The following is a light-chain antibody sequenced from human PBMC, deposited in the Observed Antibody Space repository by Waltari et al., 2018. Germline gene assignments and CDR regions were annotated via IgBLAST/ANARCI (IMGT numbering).Light chain of an antibody. J-gene: IGKJ1*01. CDR1: HGINNW. CDR3: QQGNSFPPT. CDR2: GAS. Sequence: DIQMTQSPSSVFASVGDRVIITCRASHGINNWLAWYQQKPGKAPKLLIYGASVVQTGVPSRFSGTGSGTDFTLTINNLQPEDFATYFCQQGNSFPPTFGQGTKVDVK. V-gene: IGKV1-12*01.